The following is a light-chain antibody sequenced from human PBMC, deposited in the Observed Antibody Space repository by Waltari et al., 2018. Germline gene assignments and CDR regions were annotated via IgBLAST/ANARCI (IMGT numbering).Light chain of an antibody. CDR3: QQYNNWPPRST. CDR1: QSISSN. Sequence: EIVMTQSPATLSVSPGERATLSCRASQSISSNLAWLQQKPGQAPRLLIYGVSTRATGIPARFSGSGSGTEFTLTISSLQSEDFAVYYCQQYNNWPPRSTFGQGTKLEIK. CDR2: GVS. V-gene: IGKV3-15*01. J-gene: IGKJ2*01.